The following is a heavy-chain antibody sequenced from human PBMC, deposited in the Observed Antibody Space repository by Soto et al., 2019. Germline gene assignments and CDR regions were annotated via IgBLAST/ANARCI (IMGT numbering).Heavy chain of an antibody. CDR2: IYYSGST. D-gene: IGHD3-3*01. CDR1: GGSISSDDYY. V-gene: IGHV4-30-4*08. Sequence: SETLSLTCTVSGGSISSDDYYWSWIRQPPGKGLEWIGYIYYSGSTYYNPSLKSRVTISVDTSKNQFSLKLSSVTAADTAVYYCATIFGVVPRYYFDYWGQGTLVTVSS. CDR3: ATIFGVVPRYYFDY. J-gene: IGHJ4*02.